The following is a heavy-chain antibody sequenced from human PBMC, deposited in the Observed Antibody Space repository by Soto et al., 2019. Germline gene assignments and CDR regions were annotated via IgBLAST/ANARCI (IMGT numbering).Heavy chain of an antibody. CDR1: GFTFSSYA. CDR2: ISGSGGTT. D-gene: IGHD6-19*01. CDR3: AKTVNGWFSAFGI. Sequence: EVQLLESGGGLVQPGGSLRLSCAASGFTFSSYAMSWVRQAPGKGLEWVSAISGSGGTTYYADSVKGRFTFSRDNSKNTLYLQMNSLRAEDTAVYYCAKTVNGWFSAFGIWGQGTIVTVSS. J-gene: IGHJ3*02. V-gene: IGHV3-23*01.